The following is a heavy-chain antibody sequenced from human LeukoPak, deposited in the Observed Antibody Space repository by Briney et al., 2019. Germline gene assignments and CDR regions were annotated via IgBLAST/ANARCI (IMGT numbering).Heavy chain of an antibody. V-gene: IGHV4-59*01. CDR3: ARGIYGSGSYYIH. J-gene: IGHJ4*02. Sequence: PSETLSLTCTVSGGSISSYYWSWIRQPPGKGLEWIGYIYYSGSTNYNPSLKSRVTISVDTSKNQFSLKLSSVTAADTAVYYCARGIYGSGSYYIHWGQGTPVTVSS. D-gene: IGHD3-10*01. CDR1: GGSISSYY. CDR2: IYYSGST.